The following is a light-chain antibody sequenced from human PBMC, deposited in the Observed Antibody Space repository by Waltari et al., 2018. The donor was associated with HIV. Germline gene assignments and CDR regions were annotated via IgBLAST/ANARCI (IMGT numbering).Light chain of an antibody. Sequence: QSVLTQPPSVSGAPGQRVTISCTGSSSNIGAGYDVHWYQQLPGTAPKPLISCNSKRPSWVPDRCSGSKSGTSASLAITGLQAEDEADYYCQSYDSSLSGDVVFGGGTKLTVL. CDR1: SSNIGAGYD. CDR3: QSYDSSLSGDVV. V-gene: IGLV1-40*01. CDR2: CNS. J-gene: IGLJ2*01.